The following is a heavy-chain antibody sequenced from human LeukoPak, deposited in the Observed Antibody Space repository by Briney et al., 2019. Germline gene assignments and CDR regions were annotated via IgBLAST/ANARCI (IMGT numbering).Heavy chain of an antibody. CDR1: GYSISSSYS. J-gene: IGHJ4*02. Sequence: SETLSLTCTVSGYSISSSYSWGWIRQPPEKGLEWIGSIHHSGSTDYNPSLKSRVTISVDTSKNQFSLKLSSVTAADTAVYYCARVSGDAFDYWGQGTLVTVSS. CDR2: IHHSGST. D-gene: IGHD4-17*01. CDR3: ARVSGDAFDY. V-gene: IGHV4-38-2*02.